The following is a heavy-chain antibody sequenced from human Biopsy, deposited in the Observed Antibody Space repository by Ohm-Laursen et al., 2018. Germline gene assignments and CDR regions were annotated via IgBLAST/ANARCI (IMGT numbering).Heavy chain of an antibody. J-gene: IGHJ6*02. CDR3: ARSRGSSGIATIYYYGMDV. CDR2: ISSSSDNI. D-gene: IGHD3-10*01. V-gene: IGHV3-21*01. Sequence: SLRPSCSASGFTLSSYSMNWVRQTPGKGLEWVSTISSSSDNIYYVDSVKGRFTISRDNAKNSLYLQMNSLRAEDTAVYYCARSRGSSGIATIYYYGMDVWGQGTTVTVSS. CDR1: GFTLSSYS.